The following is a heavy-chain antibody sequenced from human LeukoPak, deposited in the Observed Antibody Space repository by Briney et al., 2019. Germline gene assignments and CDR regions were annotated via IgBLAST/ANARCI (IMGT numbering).Heavy chain of an antibody. CDR3: GNSRGSYV. CDR1: GFTFNTYT. CDR2: IGSISDYV. V-gene: IGHV3-21*01. D-gene: IGHD3-16*01. J-gene: IGHJ4*02. Sequence: GGSLRLSCAASGFTFNTYTMNWVRQTPGKGLEWVSSIGSISDYVSYADSVKGRFTISRDNAKNSVNLQMNSLRVEDMGVYYCGNSRGSYVWGQGTLVTVSS.